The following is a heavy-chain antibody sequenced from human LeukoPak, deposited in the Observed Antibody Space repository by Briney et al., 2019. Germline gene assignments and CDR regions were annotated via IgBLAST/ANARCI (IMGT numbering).Heavy chain of an antibody. CDR1: GGSFSGYY. J-gene: IGHJ5*02. CDR3: ARDIRYCSGGSCYSYDL. Sequence: SETLSLTCAGYGGSFSGYYWSWIRQPPGKGLEWIGEINHSGSTDYNQSLKSRVTISVDTSKNQFSLKLSSVTAADTAVYYCARDIRYCSGGSCYSYDLWGQGTLVTVSS. V-gene: IGHV4-34*01. D-gene: IGHD2-15*01. CDR2: INHSGST.